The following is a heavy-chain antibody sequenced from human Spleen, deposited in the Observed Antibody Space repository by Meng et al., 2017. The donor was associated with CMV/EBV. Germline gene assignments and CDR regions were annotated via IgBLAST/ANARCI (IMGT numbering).Heavy chain of an antibody. V-gene: IGHV1-2*02. J-gene: IGHJ4*02. CDR3: ARGMFNQLLSF. CDR2: INPNTGGT. CDR1: GYTFTDYY. Sequence: QVQLVHAGAEVKKPGASVKVSCKASGYTFTDYYIPWVRHAPGQGLDWMGWINPNTGGTNFAQKFLGRVTMTRDSSISTAYMDLSRLTSDDTAVYYCARGMFNQLLSFWGQGTLVTVSS. D-gene: IGHD2-2*01.